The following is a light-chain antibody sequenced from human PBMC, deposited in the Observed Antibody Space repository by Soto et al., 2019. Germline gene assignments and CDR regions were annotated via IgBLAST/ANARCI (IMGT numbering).Light chain of an antibody. J-gene: IGKJ4*01. V-gene: IGKV1-5*03. CDR1: QTINKW. CDR2: KAS. Sequence: DIQMTQSPSTLSESVGDRVTITCRASQTINKWLAWYQEKPGKAPKLLIYKASSLESGVPSRCSGSGSGTEFTLTISSLQPEDFATYYCQQCYSYPLTFGGGTKVEIK. CDR3: QQCYSYPLT.